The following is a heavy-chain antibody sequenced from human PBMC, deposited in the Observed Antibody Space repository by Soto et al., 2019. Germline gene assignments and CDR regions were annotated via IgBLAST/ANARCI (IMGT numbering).Heavy chain of an antibody. V-gene: IGHV1-69*01. J-gene: IGHJ5*02. D-gene: IGHD3-22*01. CDR3: ARDGSDYSTSGHYDP. CDR1: GGTHSSYA. CDR2: IIPIFGTR. Sequence: QVQLVQSGAEVKKPGSSVKVSCKVTGGTHSSYAITWVRQAPGQGLEWMGGIIPIFGTRDYAQKFQGRVTITADPSTRTAYLELSGLTSDDTAVYYCARDGSDYSTSGHYDPWGQGTLVTVSS.